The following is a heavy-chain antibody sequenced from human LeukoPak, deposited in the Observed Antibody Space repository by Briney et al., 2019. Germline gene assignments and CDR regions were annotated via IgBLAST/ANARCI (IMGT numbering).Heavy chain of an antibody. CDR3: ARGEWYFDF. V-gene: IGHV5-51*01. CDR1: GYRFTSYW. CDR2: IYPGDSDT. D-gene: IGHD3-10*01. Sequence: GESLKISCKGSGYRFTSYWIAWVRQMPGKGLEWMGIIYPGDSDTRYSPSFQGQVTTSADKPISTAYLHWSSLKASDTAMYYCARGEWYFDFWGQGTLVTVSS. J-gene: IGHJ4*02.